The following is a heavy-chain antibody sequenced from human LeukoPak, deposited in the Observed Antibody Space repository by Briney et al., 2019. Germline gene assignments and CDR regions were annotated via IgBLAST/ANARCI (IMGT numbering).Heavy chain of an antibody. D-gene: IGHD6-13*01. CDR2: ISAYNGNT. Sequence: ASVKVSCKASGYTFTSYGISWVRQAPGQGLEWMGWISAYNGNTNYAQKLQGRVTMTTDTSTSTAYMELRSLRSDDTAVYYCARMSPVGIAAAGWFDPWGQGTLVTVSS. CDR3: ARMSPVGIAAAGWFDP. CDR1: GYTFTSYG. V-gene: IGHV1-18*01. J-gene: IGHJ5*02.